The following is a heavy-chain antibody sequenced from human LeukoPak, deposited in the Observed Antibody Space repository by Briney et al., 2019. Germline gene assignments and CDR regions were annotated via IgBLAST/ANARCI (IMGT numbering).Heavy chain of an antibody. Sequence: SVKVSCKASGGTFSSYAISWVRQAPGQGLEWMGGIIPIFGTANYAQKFQGRVTITADESTSTAYMELSSLRSEDTAVYYCARDFPGDGHNYNYWGQGTLVTVSS. V-gene: IGHV1-69*01. CDR1: GGTFSSYA. D-gene: IGHD5-24*01. CDR3: ARDFPGDGHNYNY. J-gene: IGHJ4*02. CDR2: IIPIFGTA.